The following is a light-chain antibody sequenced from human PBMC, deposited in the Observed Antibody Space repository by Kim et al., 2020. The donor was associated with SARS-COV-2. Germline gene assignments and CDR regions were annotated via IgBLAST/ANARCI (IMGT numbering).Light chain of an antibody. CDR1: QDISSW. CDR2: AAS. V-gene: IGKV1-12*01. CDR3: QRADSFPLG. J-gene: IGKJ4*01. Sequence: APVGDRVTSTCRASQDISSWLAWYQQKPGKAPKLLISAASSLQSGVPSRFSGSGSGTDFTLTISSLQPEDFASYYCQRADSFPLGFGGGTKVDIK.